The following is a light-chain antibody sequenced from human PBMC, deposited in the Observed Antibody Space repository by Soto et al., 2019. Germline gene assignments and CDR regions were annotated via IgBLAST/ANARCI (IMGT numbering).Light chain of an antibody. V-gene: IGKV3-15*01. CDR2: GSS. CDR3: QQGHNWPLS. Sequence: EIVMTQSPATLSLSPGERAALSCRASQSINSQLAWYQQKPGQPPRLIIYGSSTRATGVPTRFTGSETGSDFTLNISELQSEDFAVYYCQQGHNWPLSFGQGTRLEI. CDR1: QSINSQ. J-gene: IGKJ2*01.